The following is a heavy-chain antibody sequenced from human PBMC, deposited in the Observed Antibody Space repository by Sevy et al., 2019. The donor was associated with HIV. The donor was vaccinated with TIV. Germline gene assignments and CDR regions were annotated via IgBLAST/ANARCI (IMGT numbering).Heavy chain of an antibody. CDR2: INAANGNT. CDR1: GYSFSNYA. V-gene: IGHV1-3*01. J-gene: IGHJ6*02. D-gene: IGHD3-3*02. CDR3: ARDQVYAHFWSAYSPDPDHYYYGMDV. Sequence: ASVKVSCKASGYSFSNYAMHWVRQAPGQRLEWMGWINAANGNTKYAQNFQGRATITRDTSTSTAYMELSSLRSEDTAVYYCARDQVYAHFWSAYSPDPDHYYYGMDVWGQGTTVTVSS.